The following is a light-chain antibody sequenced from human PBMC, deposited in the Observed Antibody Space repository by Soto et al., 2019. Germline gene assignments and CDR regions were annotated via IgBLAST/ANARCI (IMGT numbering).Light chain of an antibody. Sequence: EIVLTQAPGTLSLSPVERATLSCRASQSVSSYLACYQQKPGQAPRLLIYDASNRATGIPARFSGSGSGTDFTLTISSLEPEDFAVYYCQQRSSCPLTFGGGTKVDIK. J-gene: IGKJ4*01. V-gene: IGKV3-11*01. CDR2: DAS. CDR3: QQRSSCPLT. CDR1: QSVSSY.